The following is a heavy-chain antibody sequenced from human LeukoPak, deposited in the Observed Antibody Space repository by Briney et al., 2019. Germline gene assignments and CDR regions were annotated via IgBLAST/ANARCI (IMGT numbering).Heavy chain of an antibody. Sequence: GGSLRLSCTASTITFSKSWMSWVRQAPGQGLEWVGNIKQDGSETKYVDSVKGRFTVSKDNAKNSVFLQMNSLRGEDTAIYYCARHLAGDTLYRHIDYWGQGTLVTVSS. CDR3: ARHLAGDTLYRHIDY. V-gene: IGHV3-7*04. CDR2: IKQDGSET. CDR1: TITFSKSW. D-gene: IGHD3-16*01. J-gene: IGHJ4*02.